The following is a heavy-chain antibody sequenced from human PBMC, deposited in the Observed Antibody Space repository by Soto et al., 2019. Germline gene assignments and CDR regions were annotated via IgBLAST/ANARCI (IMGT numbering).Heavy chain of an antibody. CDR2: IRTYNGNS. J-gene: IGHJ4*02. Sequence: QVQLVQSGAEVKKPGASVKVSCKASGYSFTSLGISWVRQAPGQGPEWMGWIRTYNGNSWCAENLQGRVTMTTDTSTSTVYMELRSLRFDDTAVYYCARGDYGDYWGQGTLITVSS. V-gene: IGHV1-18*01. D-gene: IGHD3-16*01. CDR3: ARGDYGDY. CDR1: GYSFTSLG.